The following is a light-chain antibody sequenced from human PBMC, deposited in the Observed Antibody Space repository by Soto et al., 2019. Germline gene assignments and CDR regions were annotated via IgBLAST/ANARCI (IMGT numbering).Light chain of an antibody. CDR2: EVS. CDR1: SSDVGAYNY. J-gene: IGLJ1*01. V-gene: IGLV2-8*01. CDR3: SSYAGTYKLYF. Sequence: QSVLTEAPAASGSPGQSVTISCTGTSSDVGAYNYVSWYQQHPGKAPKLMIYEVSKRPSGVPDRFSGSKSGNTASLTVSGLQAEDEADYYCSSYAGTYKLYFLGTGTKVTV.